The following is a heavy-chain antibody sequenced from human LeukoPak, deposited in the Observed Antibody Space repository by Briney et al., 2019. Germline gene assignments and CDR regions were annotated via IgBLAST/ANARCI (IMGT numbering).Heavy chain of an antibody. CDR3: AKERGTAMVRSYYMDV. J-gene: IGHJ6*03. Sequence: PGGSLRLSCAASGFTFSSYGMSWVRQAPGKGLEWVSAISGSAGSTYYADSVKGRFTISRDNSKNTLYLQMNSLRAEDTAVYYCAKERGTAMVRSYYMDVWGKGTTVTVSS. V-gene: IGHV3-23*01. CDR1: GFTFSSYG. D-gene: IGHD5-18*01. CDR2: ISGSAGST.